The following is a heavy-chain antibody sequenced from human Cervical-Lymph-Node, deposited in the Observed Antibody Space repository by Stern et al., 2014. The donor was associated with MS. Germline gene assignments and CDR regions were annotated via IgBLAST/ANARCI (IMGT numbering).Heavy chain of an antibody. Sequence: MQLVESGGGVVQPGTSVRLSCAASGFNFRIYRMHWVRQSPGKGLEWVAVIWNDGTTKYYADSVKGRFTISRDNSKNTVFLQMTDLRVEDTAVFYCARDLWVGEFPYAIDVWGQGTTVTVSS. J-gene: IGHJ6*02. CDR3: ARDLWVGEFPYAIDV. V-gene: IGHV3-33*01. CDR1: GFNFRIYR. D-gene: IGHD3-16*01. CDR2: IWNDGTTK.